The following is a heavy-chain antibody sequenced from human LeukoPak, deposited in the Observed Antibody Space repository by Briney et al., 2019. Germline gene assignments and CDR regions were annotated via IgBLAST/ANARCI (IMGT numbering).Heavy chain of an antibody. D-gene: IGHD3-10*01. CDR1: GFTFSSYG. CDR3: ARVWEFEVYFDY. V-gene: IGHV3-66*01. CDR2: IYSGGST. Sequence: PGGSLRLSCAASGFTFSSYGMHWVRQAPGKGLEWVSVIYSGGSTYYADSVKGRFTISRDNSKNTLYLQMNSLRAEDTAVYYCARVWEFEVYFDYWGQGTLVTVSS. J-gene: IGHJ4*02.